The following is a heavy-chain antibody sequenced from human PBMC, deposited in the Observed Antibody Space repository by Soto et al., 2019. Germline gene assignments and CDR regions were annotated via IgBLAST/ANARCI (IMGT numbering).Heavy chain of an antibody. CDR1: GGSIKSYY. Sequence: QVQLQESGPGLVKPSETLSLTCSVSGGSIKSYYWSWIRQPPGRGLEWIGYIFYSGNIEYNPSLKSRVTISLDTSENQFSLQLTSMTSADTAVYYCARVGGAPLGAFDIWGQGTTVTVSS. CDR3: ARVGGAPLGAFDI. CDR2: IFYSGNI. J-gene: IGHJ3*02. V-gene: IGHV4-59*01. D-gene: IGHD2-15*01.